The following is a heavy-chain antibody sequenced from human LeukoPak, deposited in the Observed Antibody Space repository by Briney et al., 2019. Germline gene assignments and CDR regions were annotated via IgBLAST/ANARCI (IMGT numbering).Heavy chain of an antibody. J-gene: IGHJ4*02. V-gene: IGHV1-2*02. D-gene: IGHD2-2*01. CDR2: INPSSGGT. Sequence: ASVKVSCTASGYTFTDYFMHWVRQAPGQGLEWMGWINPSSGGTYFAQKFQGRVTMTRDTSISTAYMELRSLRPDDTAVYFCATGGRYCSSSNCYLDYWGQGTLVTVSS. CDR1: GYTFTDYF. CDR3: ATGGRYCSSSNCYLDY.